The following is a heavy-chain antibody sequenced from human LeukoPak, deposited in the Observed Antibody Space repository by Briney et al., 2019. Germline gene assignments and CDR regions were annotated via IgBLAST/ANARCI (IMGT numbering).Heavy chain of an antibody. CDR1: GFTVSSNY. D-gene: IGHD4-17*01. CDR3: ARGHDYGDPNDY. J-gene: IGHJ4*02. Sequence: GGSLRLSCAASGFTVSSNYKSWVRQAPGKGLEWVSVIYSGGSTYYADSVKGRFTISRDNSKNTLYLQMNSLRAEDTAVYYCARGHDYGDPNDYWGQGTLVTVSS. CDR2: IYSGGST. V-gene: IGHV3-66*02.